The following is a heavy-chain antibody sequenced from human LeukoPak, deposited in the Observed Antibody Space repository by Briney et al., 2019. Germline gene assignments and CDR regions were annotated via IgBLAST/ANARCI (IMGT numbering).Heavy chain of an antibody. V-gene: IGHV3-7*01. D-gene: IGHD3-22*01. CDR2: IKQDGSEK. Sequence: GGSLRLSCAASGFTFSSYWMSWVRQAPGKGLEWVANIKQDGSEKYYVDSVKGRFTISRDNAKNSLYLQMNSLRAEDTAVYYCARDLSYYYDSMDAFDIWGQGTMVTVSS. CDR1: GFTFSSYW. CDR3: ARDLSYYYDSMDAFDI. J-gene: IGHJ3*02.